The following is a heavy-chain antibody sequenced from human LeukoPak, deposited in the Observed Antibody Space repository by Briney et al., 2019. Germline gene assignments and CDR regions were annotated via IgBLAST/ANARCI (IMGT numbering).Heavy chain of an antibody. J-gene: IGHJ4*02. CDR3: ARGWYYSQYYFDY. CDR1: GFIFSSYW. Sequence: GGPLRLSCAASGFIFSSYWMHWVRQAPGKGLVWVSRINSDGSSTSYADSVKGRFTISRDNAKNTLYLQMNGLRAEDTAVYYCARGWYYSQYYFDYWGQGTLVTVSS. CDR2: INSDGSST. V-gene: IGHV3-74*01. D-gene: IGHD4-11*01.